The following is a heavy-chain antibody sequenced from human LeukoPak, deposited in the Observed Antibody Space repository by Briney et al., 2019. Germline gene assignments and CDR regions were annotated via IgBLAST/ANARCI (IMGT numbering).Heavy chain of an antibody. CDR2: IIPILGIA. V-gene: IGHV1-69*04. Sequence: ASVKVSCKASGGTFSSYAISWVRQAPGQGLEWMGRIIPILGIANYAQKCQGRVTITADKCTSTAYMELSSLRSEDTAVYYCATHGVGATEDDAFDIWGQGTMVTVSS. CDR3: ATHGVGATEDDAFDI. CDR1: GGTFSSYA. J-gene: IGHJ3*02. D-gene: IGHD1-26*01.